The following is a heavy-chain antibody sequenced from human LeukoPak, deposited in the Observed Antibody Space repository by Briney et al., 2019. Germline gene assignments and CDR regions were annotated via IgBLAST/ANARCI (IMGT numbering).Heavy chain of an antibody. V-gene: IGHV1-46*01. CDR3: ARDGTPAFYYYMDV. CDR1: GYTFTSYF. CDR2: INPSGGST. J-gene: IGHJ6*03. Sequence: ASVKVSCKASGYTFTSYFIHWVRQAPGQGLEWMGIINPSGGSTNYAQKFQGRVTMTRDTSTSTVYMELSSLRSEDTAVYFCARDGTPAFYYYMDVWGKGTTVTISS.